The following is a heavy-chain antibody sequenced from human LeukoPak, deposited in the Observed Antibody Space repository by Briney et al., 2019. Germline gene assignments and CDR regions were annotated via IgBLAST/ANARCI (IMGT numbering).Heavy chain of an antibody. D-gene: IGHD6-19*01. CDR3: ARGLIAVAGTTALVW. CDR2: INHSGST. J-gene: IGHJ4*02. CDR1: GGSFSGYY. V-gene: IGHV4-34*01. Sequence: SETLSLTCAVYGGSFSGYYWSGIRQPPGKGLEWIGEINHSGSTNYNPSLKSRVTISVDTSKNQFSLKLSSVTAADTAVYYCARGLIAVAGTTALVWWGQGTLVTVSS.